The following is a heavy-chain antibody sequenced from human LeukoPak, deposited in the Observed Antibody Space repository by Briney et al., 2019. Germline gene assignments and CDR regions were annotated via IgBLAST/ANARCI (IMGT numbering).Heavy chain of an antibody. CDR1: GGIFTSVG. CDR3: ARIIRGYGNYYYYYGMDV. Sequence: SVKVSCKTSGGIFTSVGISWVRQAPGQGLEWMGRIIPLIDITNYAQNFQGRVTITADKSTSTAYMELSSLRSEDTAVYYCARIIRGYGNYYYYYGMDVWGQGTTVTVSS. V-gene: IGHV1-69*04. J-gene: IGHJ6*02. CDR2: IIPLIDIT. D-gene: IGHD5-12*01.